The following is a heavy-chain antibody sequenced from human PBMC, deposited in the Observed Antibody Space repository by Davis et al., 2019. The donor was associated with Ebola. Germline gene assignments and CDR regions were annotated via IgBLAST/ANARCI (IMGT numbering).Heavy chain of an antibody. Sequence: PSETLSLTCTVSGGSISSSSYYWGWIRQPPGKGLEWIGSINFRGGNYYNLSLKSRVTISVDTSKSQFSLKLSSVTATDTAVYYCAKHGREIWFGELLPWGQGTLVTVSS. CDR3: AKHGREIWFGELLP. CDR2: INFRGGN. V-gene: IGHV4-39*01. J-gene: IGHJ5*02. D-gene: IGHD3-10*01. CDR1: GGSISSSSYY.